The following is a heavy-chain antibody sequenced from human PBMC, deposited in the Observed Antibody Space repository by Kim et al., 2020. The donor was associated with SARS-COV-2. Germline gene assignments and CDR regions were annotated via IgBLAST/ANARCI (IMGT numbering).Heavy chain of an antibody. D-gene: IGHD3-10*01. V-gene: IGHV1-69*06. CDR2: VIPSFGTP. CDR3: ARAVDSGSWDAFDV. Sequence: SVKVSCKASGGTFSSHAISWVRQAPGQGLQWVGSVIPSFGTPNYAQNFKGRVTVTADTSTTTVSMELSSLRSEDTAVYYCARAVDSGSWDAFDVWGQGT. CDR1: GGTFSSHA. J-gene: IGHJ3*01.